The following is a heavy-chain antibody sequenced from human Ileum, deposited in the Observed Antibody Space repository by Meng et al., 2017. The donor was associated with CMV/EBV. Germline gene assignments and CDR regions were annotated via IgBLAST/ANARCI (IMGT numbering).Heavy chain of an antibody. CDR3: AKGGPVAPDPRYFQH. V-gene: IGHV3-23*01. Sequence: GESLKISCAASGFTFSSYAMSWVRQAPGKGLEWASGISGSGGGTYYADSVKGRFTISRDNSKNTLYLQMNSLRAEDTAVYYCAKGGPVAPDPRYFQHWGHGTRVTVAS. CDR2: ISGSGGGT. D-gene: IGHD1-14*01. J-gene: IGHJ1*01. CDR1: GFTFSSYA.